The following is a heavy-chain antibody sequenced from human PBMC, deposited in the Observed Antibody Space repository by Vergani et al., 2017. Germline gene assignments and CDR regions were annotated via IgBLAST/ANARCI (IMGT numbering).Heavy chain of an antibody. CDR3: AKARIGSGSYFDY. Sequence: EVQLLESGGGLVQPGGSLRLSCAASGFTFSSYAMSWVRQAPGQGLEWVSAISGSGGSTYYADSVKGRFTISRDNSKNTLYLQMNSLRAEDTAVYYCAKARIGSGSYFDYWGQGTLVTVSS. V-gene: IGHV3-23*01. CDR1: GFTFSSYA. CDR2: ISGSGGST. J-gene: IGHJ4*02. D-gene: IGHD1-26*01.